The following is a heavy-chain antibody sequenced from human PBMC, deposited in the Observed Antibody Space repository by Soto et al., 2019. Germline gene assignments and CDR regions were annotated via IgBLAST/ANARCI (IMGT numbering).Heavy chain of an antibody. V-gene: IGHV1-8*01. CDR2: MNPNSGNT. Sequence: QVQLVQSGGEVKKPGASVKVSCKASGYTFSNHDIHWVRQATGQGLEWMGWMNPNSGNTGYAQKFEGRITMTRDNSILTPYMELSSQRSDDTAVYYCARLKGVAYWGQGTLITVSS. CDR1: GYTFSNHD. CDR3: ARLKGVAY. J-gene: IGHJ4*02. D-gene: IGHD2-8*01.